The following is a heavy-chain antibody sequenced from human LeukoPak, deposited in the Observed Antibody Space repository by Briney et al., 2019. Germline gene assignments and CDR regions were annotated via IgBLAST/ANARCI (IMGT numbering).Heavy chain of an antibody. V-gene: IGHV6-1*01. CDR3: ARDYPDGIAVAGAFDY. CDR1: GDSVSSNSAA. CDR2: TYYRSKWYN. Sequence: SRTLSLTCAISGDSVSSNSAAWNWIRQSPSRGLEWLGRTYYRSKWYNDYAVSVKSRITINPDTSKNQFSLQLNSVTPEDTAVYYCARDYPDGIAVAGAFDYWGQGTLVTVSS. J-gene: IGHJ4*02. D-gene: IGHD6-19*01.